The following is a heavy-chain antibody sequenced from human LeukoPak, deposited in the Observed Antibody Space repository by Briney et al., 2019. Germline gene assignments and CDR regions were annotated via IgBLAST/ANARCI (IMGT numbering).Heavy chain of an antibody. CDR1: GYTFTSYY. V-gene: IGHV1-46*01. CDR2: INPSGGST. J-gene: IGHJ4*02. Sequence: ASVKVSCKASGYTFTSYYMHWVRQAPGQGLEWMGIINPSGGSTSYAQKFQGRVTMTRDTSTSTVYMELSSLRSEDTAVYYCARDKVGGASGYYLGYFDYWGQGTLVTVSS. CDR3: ARDKVGGASGYYLGYFDY. D-gene: IGHD3-22*01.